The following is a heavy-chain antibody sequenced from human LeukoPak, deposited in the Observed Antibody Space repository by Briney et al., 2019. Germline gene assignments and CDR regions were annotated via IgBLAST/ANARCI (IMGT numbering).Heavy chain of an antibody. J-gene: IGHJ6*02. CDR1: GGXISSSNW. CDR2: IYHSGST. V-gene: IGHV4-4*02. Sequence: PSETLSLTCAVSGGXISSSNWWSWVRQPPGKGLEWIGEIYHSGSTNYNPSLKSRVTISVDKSKNQFSLKLSSVTAADTAVYYCASDNYYGSGRGSNVWGQGTTVTVSS. CDR3: ASDNYYGSGRGSNV. D-gene: IGHD3-10*01.